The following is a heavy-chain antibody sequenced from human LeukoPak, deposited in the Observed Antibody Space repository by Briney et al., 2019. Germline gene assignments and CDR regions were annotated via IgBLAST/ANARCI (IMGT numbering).Heavy chain of an antibody. Sequence: GGSLRLSCATSGFTFSRHWMTWVRQAPGKGPEWVANIKQDGSERYYVHSVRGRFTISRDNAKNALYLQMNSLRAEDAAVYYCARDGGHSTDLDYWGQGILVTVSS. CDR1: GFTFSRHW. CDR2: IKQDGSER. D-gene: IGHD2-2*01. CDR3: ARDGGHSTDLDY. V-gene: IGHV3-7*01. J-gene: IGHJ4*02.